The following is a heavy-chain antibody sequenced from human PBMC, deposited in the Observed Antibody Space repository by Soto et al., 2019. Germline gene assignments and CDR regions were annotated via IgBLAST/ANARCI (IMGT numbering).Heavy chain of an antibody. J-gene: IGHJ3*01. CDR3: ARPQGSGWRFNALDF. V-gene: IGHV1-69*13. CDR2: IIPMFGTA. Sequence: SVKVSCKASGGTFGRNAINWVRQAPGQGLEWMGGIIPMFGTANHAQKFRDRIVITADESTNTAYLELNSLRYEDTAIYYCARPQGSGWRFNALDFWGQGTVVTV. CDR1: GGTFGRNA. D-gene: IGHD6-19*01.